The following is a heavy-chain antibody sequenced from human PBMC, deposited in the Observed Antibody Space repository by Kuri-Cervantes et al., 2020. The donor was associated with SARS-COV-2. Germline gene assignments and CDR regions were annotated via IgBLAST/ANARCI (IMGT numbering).Heavy chain of an antibody. CDR3: ARSGSGWMDV. CDR2: ISSSSSHI. CDR1: GFTFSSYS. D-gene: IGHD6-19*01. Sequence: GESLKISCAASGFTFSSYSMNWVRQAPGKGLEWVSSISSSSSHIYYADSVKGRFTISRDNAKNSLYLQMNSLRAEDTAVYYCARSGSGWMDVWGQGTTVTVSS. J-gene: IGHJ6*02. V-gene: IGHV3-21*01.